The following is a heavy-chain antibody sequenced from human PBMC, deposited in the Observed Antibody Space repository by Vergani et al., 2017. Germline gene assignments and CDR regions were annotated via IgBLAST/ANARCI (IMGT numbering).Heavy chain of an antibody. CDR1: GFTFSSYA. CDR2: ISYDASNK. V-gene: IGHV3-30-3*01. CDR3: AKDLSYSTAWPHFDS. D-gene: IGHD4-11*01. Sequence: QVQLVESGGGVVQPGRSLRLSCAASGFTFSSYAMHWVRQAPGKGLEWVAVISYDASNKYYADSVKGRFTISRDNSKNTLYLQMNSLRAEDTAMYFRAKDLSYSTAWPHFDSRGQGTLVTVSS. J-gene: IGHJ4*02.